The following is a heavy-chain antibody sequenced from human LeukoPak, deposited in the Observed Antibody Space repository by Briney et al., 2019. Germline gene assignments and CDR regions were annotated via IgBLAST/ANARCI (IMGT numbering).Heavy chain of an antibody. V-gene: IGHV3-23*01. CDR3: ARDTHYYGSGSPAFDI. D-gene: IGHD3-10*01. CDR2: ITGTGHIT. CDR1: GFTFSSYG. Sequence: GGTLRLSCAASGFTFSSYGMSWVRQAPGKGLEWVSAITGTGHITYYADSVKGRFTISRDNSKNTLYLQMNSLRAEDTALYYCARDTHYYGSGSPAFDIWGQGTMVTVSS. J-gene: IGHJ3*02.